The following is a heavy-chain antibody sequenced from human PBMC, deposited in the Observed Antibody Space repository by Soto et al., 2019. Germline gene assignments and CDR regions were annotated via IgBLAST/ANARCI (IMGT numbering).Heavy chain of an antibody. Sequence: GGSLRLSCAASGFTFSSYGMHWVRQAPGKGLEWVAVIWYDGSNKYYADSVKGRFTISRDNSKNTLYLQINSLRAEDTAVYYCAGDGGCRDGYTVGCNWFDPWGQGTLVTVSS. CDR2: IWYDGSNK. CDR1: GFTFSSYG. D-gene: IGHD5-12*01. V-gene: IGHV3-33*01. CDR3: AGDGGCRDGYTVGCNWFDP. J-gene: IGHJ5*02.